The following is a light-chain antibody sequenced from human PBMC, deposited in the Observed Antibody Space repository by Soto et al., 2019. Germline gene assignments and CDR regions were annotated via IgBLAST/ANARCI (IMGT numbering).Light chain of an antibody. CDR1: QSVYRSH. V-gene: IGKV3-20*01. Sequence: EIVLTQSPGTLSLSAGERGTLSCEASQSVYRSHLAWYQQKPGQSPRLLIYGAVSRATGIPARFSGSASGTEFTLSISRLEPEDSAVYYCQQYGFPPWTFGQGTKVEV. J-gene: IGKJ1*01. CDR2: GAV. CDR3: QQYGFPPWT.